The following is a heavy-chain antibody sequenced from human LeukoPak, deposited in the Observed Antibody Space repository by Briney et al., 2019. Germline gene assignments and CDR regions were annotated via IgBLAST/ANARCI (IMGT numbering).Heavy chain of an antibody. CDR3: ARRSSQSNYIDY. J-gene: IGHJ4*02. CDR2: IYPGDSDT. V-gene: IGHV5-51*01. CDR1: GYSFTNYW. Sequence: GESLKISCKGSGYSFTNYWIAWVRQMPGKGLEWMGIIYPGDSDTRYSPSFQGHVTISADESISTAYLQWSSLKASDTAMYYCARRSSQSNYIDYWGQGTLVTVSS.